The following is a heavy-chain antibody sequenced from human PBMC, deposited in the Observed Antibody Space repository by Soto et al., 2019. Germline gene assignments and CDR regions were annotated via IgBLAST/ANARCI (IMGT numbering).Heavy chain of an antibody. CDR1: GGSISSGGYS. CDR3: AGACTWHPGAFDI. Sequence: QVQLQESGPGLVKPSQTLSLTCTVSGGSISSGGYSWTWIRQHPGKGLEWIGYIYYSGSTYYKPALKSRVTISVDTSKNQLSLKRSSVTAADTAVYYCAGACTWHPGAFDIWGQGTTVTVSS. J-gene: IGHJ3*02. D-gene: IGHD2-8*01. V-gene: IGHV4-31*03. CDR2: IYYSGST.